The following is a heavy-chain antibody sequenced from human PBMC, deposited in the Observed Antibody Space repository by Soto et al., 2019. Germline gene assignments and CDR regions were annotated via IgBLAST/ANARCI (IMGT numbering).Heavy chain of an antibody. CDR1: GIEFSNYA. J-gene: IGHJ4*02. D-gene: IGHD6-19*01. CDR2: SSASGRSR. CDR3: AKDGNWLDVYFDV. V-gene: IGHV3-23*01. Sequence: GSLRLSCVASGIEFSNYAMSWVRQAPGKGLEWVSISSASGRSRYHADSVKGRSTISRDNSKNTLYLHMTNLRAEDTAVYYCAKDGNWLDVYFDVWGQGTPVTVSS.